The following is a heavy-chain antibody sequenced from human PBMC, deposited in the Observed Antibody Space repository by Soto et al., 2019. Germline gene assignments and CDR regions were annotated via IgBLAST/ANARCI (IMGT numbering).Heavy chain of an antibody. D-gene: IGHD6-13*01. J-gene: IGHJ4*02. V-gene: IGHV4-4*02. CDR3: ARARATIAAAAIFDC. CDR1: GGSISTSNW. CDR2: VYRTGST. Sequence: PSETLSLTCAVSGGSISTSNWWSWVRQPPGKGLEWIGEVYRTGSTNYNPSLESRLTISVDKSKNQFSLKLTSVTAADTAVYYCARARATIAAAAIFDCWGQGTLVTSPQ.